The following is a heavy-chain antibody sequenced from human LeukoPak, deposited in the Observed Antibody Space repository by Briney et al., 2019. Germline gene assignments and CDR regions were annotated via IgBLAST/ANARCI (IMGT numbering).Heavy chain of an antibody. Sequence: GASVKVSCKASGYTFTGYYMHWVRQAPGQGLEWMGRINPNSGGTNYAQKFQGRVTMTRDTSISTAYMELSRLRSDDTAVYYCASPDIPHGDGYYYYGMDVWGQGTTVTVSS. V-gene: IGHV1-2*06. D-gene: IGHD4-17*01. CDR3: ASPDIPHGDGYYYYGMDV. CDR1: GYTFTGYY. J-gene: IGHJ6*02. CDR2: INPNSGGT.